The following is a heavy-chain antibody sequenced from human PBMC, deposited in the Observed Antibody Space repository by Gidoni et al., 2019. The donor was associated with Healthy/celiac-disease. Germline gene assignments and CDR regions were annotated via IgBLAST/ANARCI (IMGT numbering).Heavy chain of an antibody. CDR1: GGSISSGGSY. V-gene: IGHV4-31*03. Sequence: QVQLQESGPGLVKPSQTLSLTCTVSGGSISSGGSYWSWIRQHPGKGLEWIGYIYYSGRTYYNPYLKSRVTISVDTYKNQFSLKLSSVTAADTAVYYCARKYCSGGSCARGSYGMDVWGQGTTVTVSS. D-gene: IGHD2-15*01. CDR3: ARKYCSGGSCARGSYGMDV. CDR2: IYYSGRT. J-gene: IGHJ6*02.